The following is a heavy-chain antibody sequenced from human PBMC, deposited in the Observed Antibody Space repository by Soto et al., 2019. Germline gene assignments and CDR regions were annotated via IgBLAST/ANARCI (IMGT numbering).Heavy chain of an antibody. CDR3: ALVMITFGGVIADDY. CDR2: INHSGST. D-gene: IGHD3-16*02. Sequence: QVQLQQWGAGLLKPSETLSLTCAVYGGSFSGYYWSWIRQPPGKGLEWIGEINHSGSTNYNPSLKSRVTISVDTSKNQFSLKLSSVTAADTAVYYCALVMITFGGVIADDYWGQGTLVTVSS. J-gene: IGHJ4*02. V-gene: IGHV4-34*01. CDR1: GGSFSGYY.